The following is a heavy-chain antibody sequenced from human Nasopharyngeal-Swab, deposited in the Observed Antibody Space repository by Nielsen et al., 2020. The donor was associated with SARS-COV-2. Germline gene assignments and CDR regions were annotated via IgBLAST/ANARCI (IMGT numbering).Heavy chain of an antibody. Sequence: SETLSLTCAISGDSVSSNSAAWNWIRRSPSRGLEWLGRTYYRSKWYNDYAVSVKSRITINPDTSKNQFSLQLNSVTPEDTAVYYCASSIAAVAGDSFDYWGQGTLVTVSS. CDR3: ASSIAAVAGDSFDY. V-gene: IGHV6-1*01. J-gene: IGHJ4*02. CDR2: TYYRSKWYN. D-gene: IGHD6-19*01. CDR1: GDSVSSNSAA.